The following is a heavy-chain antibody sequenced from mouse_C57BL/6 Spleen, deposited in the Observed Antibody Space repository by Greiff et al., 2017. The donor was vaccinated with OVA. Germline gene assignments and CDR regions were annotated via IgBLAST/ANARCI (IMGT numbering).Heavy chain of an antibody. CDR1: GYAFSSSW. CDR2: IYPGDGDT. D-gene: IGHD1-1*01. V-gene: IGHV1-82*01. J-gene: IGHJ4*01. Sequence: QVQLKQSGPELVKPGASVKISCKASGYAFSSSWMNWVKQRPGKGLEWIGRIYPGDGDTNYNGKFKGKATLTADKSSSTAYMQLSSLTSEDSAVYFCARCLLLRGDYYAMDYWGQGTSVTVSS. CDR3: ARCLLLRGDYYAMDY.